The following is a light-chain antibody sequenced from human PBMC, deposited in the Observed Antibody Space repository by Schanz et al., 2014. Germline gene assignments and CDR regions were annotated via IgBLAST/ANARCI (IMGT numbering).Light chain of an antibody. CDR2: EAS. V-gene: IGKV1-5*03. CDR1: QSISIW. CDR3: QQYYSYWA. Sequence: DIQMTQSPSTLSASVGDRVTLTCRASQSISIWLAWYQQRAGRAPRLLIYEASTLEIGVPSRFSGSGSGTEFTLTISSLQPDDFATYYCQQYYSYWAFGQGTKVEIK. J-gene: IGKJ1*01.